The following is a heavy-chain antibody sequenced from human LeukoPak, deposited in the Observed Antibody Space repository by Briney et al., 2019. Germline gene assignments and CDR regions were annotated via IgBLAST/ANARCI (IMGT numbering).Heavy chain of an antibody. CDR1: GYSISSGYY. Sequence: PSETLSLTCTVSGYSISSGYYWGWIRQPPGKGLEWIGYIYYTGSTKYNPALKSRVTISVDTSKNQFSLKLSSVTAADTAVYYCARRRRQQLVPKKGYFDYWGQGTLVTVSS. J-gene: IGHJ4*02. CDR3: ARRRRQQLVPKKGYFDY. D-gene: IGHD6-13*01. CDR2: IYYTGST. V-gene: IGHV4-61*05.